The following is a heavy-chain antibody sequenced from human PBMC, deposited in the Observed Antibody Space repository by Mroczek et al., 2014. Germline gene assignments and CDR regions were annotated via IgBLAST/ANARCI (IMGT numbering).Heavy chain of an antibody. Sequence: VQLQESGAEVKKPGESLKISCKGSGYSFTSYWIGWVRQMPGKGLEWMGIIYPGDSDTRYSPSFQGQVTISADKSISTAYLQWSSLKASDTAMYYCARLPLGRGELLYLYFDLWGRGTLVTVSS. D-gene: IGHD3-10*01. CDR2: IYPGDSDT. J-gene: IGHJ2*01. V-gene: IGHV5-51*03. CDR1: GYSFTSYW. CDR3: ARLPLGRGELLYLYFDL.